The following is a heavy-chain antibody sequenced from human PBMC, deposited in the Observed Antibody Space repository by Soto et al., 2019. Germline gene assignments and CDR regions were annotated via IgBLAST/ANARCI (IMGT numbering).Heavy chain of an antibody. CDR3: ARVGDCSGGSCYAPTTYYYYYMDV. CDR1: GGSFSGYY. D-gene: IGHD2-15*01. CDR2: INHSGST. Sequence: PSDTLSLTSAVCGGSFSGYYWSWIRQPPGKGLEWIGEINHSGSTNYNPSLKSRVTISVDTSKNQFSLKLSSVTAADTAVYYCARVGDCSGGSCYAPTTYYYYYMDVWGKGTTVTVSS. V-gene: IGHV4-34*01. J-gene: IGHJ6*03.